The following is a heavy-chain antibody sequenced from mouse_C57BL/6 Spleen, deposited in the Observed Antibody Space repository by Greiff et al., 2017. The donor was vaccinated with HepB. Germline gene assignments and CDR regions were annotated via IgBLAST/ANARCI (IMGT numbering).Heavy chain of an antibody. CDR1: GYSITSSYY. CDR2: ISYDGSN. Sequence: ESGPGLVKPSQSLSLTCSVTGYSITSSYYWNWIRQFPGNKLEWMGYISYDGSNNYNPSLKNRISITRDTSKNQFFLKLNSVTTEDTATYYCAKGDDGYPFDYWGQGTTLTVSS. V-gene: IGHV3-6*01. J-gene: IGHJ2*01. D-gene: IGHD2-3*01. CDR3: AKGDDGYPFDY.